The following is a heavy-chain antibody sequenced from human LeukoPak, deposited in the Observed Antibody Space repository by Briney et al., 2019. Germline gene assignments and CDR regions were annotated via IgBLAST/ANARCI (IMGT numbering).Heavy chain of an antibody. V-gene: IGHV3-23*01. J-gene: IGHJ2*01. CDR2: ITGSSPWT. D-gene: IGHD7-27*01. CDR3: ARELVSLGTGYFDL. CDR1: GFTFRTYG. Sequence: GGSLRLSCEASGFTFRTYGMAWVRQAPGKGLEWVSGITGSSPWTYYADSVKGRFTISRDNSKNTLHLQMNSLRAEDTAIYYCARELVSLGTGYFDLWGRGTLVTVSS.